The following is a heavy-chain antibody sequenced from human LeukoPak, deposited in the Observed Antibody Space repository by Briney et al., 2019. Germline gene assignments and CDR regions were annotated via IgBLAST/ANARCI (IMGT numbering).Heavy chain of an antibody. CDR1: GFTFSSYS. CDR2: ISSSSSYI. J-gene: IGHJ6*03. V-gene: IGHV3-21*01. Sequence: GGSLRLSCAASGFTFSSYSMNWVRQAPGKGLEWVSSISSSSSYIYYADSVKGRFTISRDNAKNSLYLQMNGLRAEDTAVYYCARDLDYYYMDVWGKGTTVTVSS. CDR3: ARDLDYYYMDV.